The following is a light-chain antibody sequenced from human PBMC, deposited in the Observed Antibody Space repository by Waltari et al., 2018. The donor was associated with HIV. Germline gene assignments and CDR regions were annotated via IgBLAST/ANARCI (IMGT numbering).Light chain of an antibody. Sequence: VSGSPGLSVTISCTGTSSDVGSYNRVSWYQQPPGTAPKLMIYEVSNRPSGVPDRFSGSKSGNTASLTISGLQAEDEADYYCSSYTSSSTFVFGGGTKLTVL. CDR3: SSYTSSSTFV. J-gene: IGLJ2*01. CDR1: SSDVGSYNR. CDR2: EVS. V-gene: IGLV2-18*02.